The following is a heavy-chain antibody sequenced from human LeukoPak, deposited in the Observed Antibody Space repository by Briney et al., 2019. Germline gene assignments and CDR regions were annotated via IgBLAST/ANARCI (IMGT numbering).Heavy chain of an antibody. CDR2: INNPGTGT. CDR3: ARGSGGFDY. Sequence: GGSLRLSCEASGFTFSNYWMHWVRQVPGKGLVWVAHINNPGTGTTYADAVKGRFTISRDNAKNTLYLQMNSLRADDTAIYYCARGSGGFDYWGQGTLITVSS. J-gene: IGHJ4*02. V-gene: IGHV3-74*01. CDR1: GFTFSNYW. D-gene: IGHD3-3*01.